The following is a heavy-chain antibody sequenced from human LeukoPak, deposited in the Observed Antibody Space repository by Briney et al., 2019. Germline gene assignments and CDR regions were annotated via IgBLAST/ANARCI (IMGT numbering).Heavy chain of an antibody. CDR3: ARGWIFGGFDY. V-gene: IGHV4-31*03. D-gene: IGHD3-10*01. CDR1: GGSISSGGYY. J-gene: IGHJ4*02. CDR2: IYYSGST. Sequence: KSSETLSLTCTVSGGSISSGGYYWSWIRQHPGKGLEWIGYIYYSGSTYYNPSLKSRVTISVDTSKNQFSLKLSSVTAADTAVYYCARGWIFGGFDYWGQGTLVTVSS.